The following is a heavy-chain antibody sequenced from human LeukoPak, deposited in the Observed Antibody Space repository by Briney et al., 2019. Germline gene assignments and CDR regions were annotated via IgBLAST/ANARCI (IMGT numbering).Heavy chain of an antibody. J-gene: IGHJ4*02. D-gene: IGHD3-10*01. CDR1: GGSISSSSYY. Sequence: SETLSLTCTVSGGSISSSSYYWSWIRQPPGRGLEWIGEINHSGSTNYNPSLKSRVTISVDTSKNQFSLKLSSVTAADTAVYYCARAVYYGSGSYYNFRYWGQGTLVTVSS. CDR2: INHSGST. CDR3: ARAVYYGSGSYYNFRY. V-gene: IGHV4-39*07.